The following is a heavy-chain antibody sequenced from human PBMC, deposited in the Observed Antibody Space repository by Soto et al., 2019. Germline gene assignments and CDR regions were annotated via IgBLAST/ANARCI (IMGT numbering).Heavy chain of an antibody. J-gene: IGHJ6*02. V-gene: IGHV4-39*01. CDR2: IYYRGTT. CDR1: GGSISSDNCL. Sequence: PSETLSLTCTVSGGSISSDNCLWGWIRQPPGKGLEWIGNIYYRGTTYYNPSLKSRVTISVDTSKNQFSLKLSSVTAADTAVYYCARRNQKGTRGYYYYGMDVWGQGTTVTVSS. CDR3: ARRNQKGTRGYYYYGMDV. D-gene: IGHD3-22*01.